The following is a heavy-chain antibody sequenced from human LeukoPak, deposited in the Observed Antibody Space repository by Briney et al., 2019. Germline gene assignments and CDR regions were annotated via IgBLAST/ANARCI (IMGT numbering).Heavy chain of an antibody. V-gene: IGHV4-61*02. CDR2: IYTSGST. D-gene: IGHD2-2*01. CDR1: GGSISSGSYY. CDR3: ARAYCRSTTCPLHDTFDV. J-gene: IGHJ3*01. Sequence: PSQTLSLTCTVSGGSISSGSYYWSWIRQPAGKGLEWIGRIYTSGSTNYNPSLKSRVTISVDTSKNQFSLKLSSVTAADTAVYYCARAYCRSTTCPLHDTFDVWGQGTMVTVSS.